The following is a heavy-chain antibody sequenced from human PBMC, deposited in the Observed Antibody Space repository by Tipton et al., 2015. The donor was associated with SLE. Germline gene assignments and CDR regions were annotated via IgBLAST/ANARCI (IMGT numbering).Heavy chain of an antibody. J-gene: IGHJ4*02. V-gene: IGHV4-59*08. Sequence: TLSLTCTVSGDSISSYYWSWIRQPPGKGLEWIGYLYYSGSTNYNPSLKSRVTISVDTSKNQFSLKLSSVTAADTAVYYCARRGYDFWSGHFDYWGQGTLVTVSS. D-gene: IGHD3-3*01. CDR2: LYYSGST. CDR1: GDSISSYY. CDR3: ARRGYDFWSGHFDY.